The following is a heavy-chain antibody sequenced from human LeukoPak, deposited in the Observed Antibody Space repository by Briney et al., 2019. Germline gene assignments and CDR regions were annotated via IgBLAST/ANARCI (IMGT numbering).Heavy chain of an antibody. CDR1: DVSIKNYY. V-gene: IGHV4-59*08. D-gene: IGHD2/OR15-2a*01. J-gene: IGHJ5*02. Sequence: SETLSLTCTVSDVSIKNYYWSWIRQPPGKGLEWIANIYYAGSSNYNPSLKSRVSVSIDASKNQLSLKLTSVTAADTAIYYCARQAVIIPTGMEGPWFDPWGQGTLVAVSS. CDR3: ARQAVIIPTGMEGPWFDP. CDR2: IYYAGSS.